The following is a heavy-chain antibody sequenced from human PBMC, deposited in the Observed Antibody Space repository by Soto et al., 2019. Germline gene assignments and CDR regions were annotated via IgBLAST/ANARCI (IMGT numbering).Heavy chain of an antibody. Sequence: ASVKVSCKASGYTFTSYAMHWVRQAPGQRLDWMGWINAGNGNTKYSQKFQGRVTITRDTSASTAYMELSSLRSEDTAVYYCARDREQIQLWLIDAFDIWGQGTMVTVSS. CDR3: ARDREQIQLWLIDAFDI. J-gene: IGHJ3*02. V-gene: IGHV1-3*01. CDR2: INAGNGNT. CDR1: GYTFTSYA. D-gene: IGHD5-18*01.